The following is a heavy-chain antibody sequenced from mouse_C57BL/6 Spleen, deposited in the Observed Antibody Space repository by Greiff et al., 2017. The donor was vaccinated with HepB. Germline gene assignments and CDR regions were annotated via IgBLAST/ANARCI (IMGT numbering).Heavy chain of an antibody. V-gene: IGHV7-1*01. CDR2: SRNKANDYTT. Sequence: EVQLVESGGGLVQSGRSLRLSCATSGFTFSDFYMEWVRQAPGKGLEWIAASRNKANDYTTEYSASVKGRFIVSRDTSQSILYLQMNALRAEDTAIYYCAREAVTGKRKTRDDWGQGTTLTVSS. CDR1: GFTFSDFY. D-gene: IGHD4-1*01. J-gene: IGHJ2*01. CDR3: AREAVTGKRKTRDD.